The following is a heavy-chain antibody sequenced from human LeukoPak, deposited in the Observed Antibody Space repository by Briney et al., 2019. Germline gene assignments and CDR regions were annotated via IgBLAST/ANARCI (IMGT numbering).Heavy chain of an antibody. CDR1: GGTFSSYA. V-gene: IGHV1-69*13. Sequence: SVKVSCKASGGTFSSYAISWVRQAPGQGLEWMGGIIPIFGTANYAQKFQGRVMITADESTSTAYMELSSLRSEDTAVYYCARKRGYSYGFDYWGQGTLVTVSS. CDR2: IIPIFGTA. CDR3: ARKRGYSYGFDY. D-gene: IGHD5-18*01. J-gene: IGHJ4*02.